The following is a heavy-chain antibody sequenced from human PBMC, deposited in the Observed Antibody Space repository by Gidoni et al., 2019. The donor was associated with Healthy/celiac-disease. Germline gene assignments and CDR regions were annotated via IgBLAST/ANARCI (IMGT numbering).Heavy chain of an antibody. CDR3: ARGVAVAGPESDY. D-gene: IGHD6-19*01. CDR2: IYYSGST. V-gene: IGHV4-59*01. Sequence: QVQLQESGPGLVKPSETLSLTCTVSGGSISSYYWSWIRQPPGKGLEWIGYIYYSGSTNYNPSLKSRVTISVDTSKNQFSLKLSSVTAADTAVYYCARGVAVAGPESDYWGQGTLVTVSS. J-gene: IGHJ4*02. CDR1: GGSISSYY.